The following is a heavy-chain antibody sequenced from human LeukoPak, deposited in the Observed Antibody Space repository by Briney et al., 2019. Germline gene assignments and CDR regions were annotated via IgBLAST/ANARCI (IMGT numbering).Heavy chain of an antibody. J-gene: IGHJ4*02. CDR2: INHSGST. D-gene: IGHD3-10*01. Sequence: SETLSLTCAVYGGSFSGYYWSWIRQPPGKGLEWIGEINHSGSTNHNPSLKSRVTISVDTSKNQFSLKLSSVTAADTAVYYCASSLWFGELLSWGQGTLVTVSS. CDR3: ASSLWFGELLS. CDR1: GGSFSGYY. V-gene: IGHV4-34*01.